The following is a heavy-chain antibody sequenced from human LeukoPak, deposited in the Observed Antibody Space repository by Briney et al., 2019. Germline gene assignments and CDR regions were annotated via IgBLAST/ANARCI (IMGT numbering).Heavy chain of an antibody. V-gene: IGHV3-30*18. D-gene: IGHD6-13*01. CDR2: ISTDGSHK. J-gene: IGHJ5*02. CDR3: AKDGTSSWFGEAT. Sequence: PGRSLRLSCAASGFTFSDYGMQWARQAPGQGLEWVALISTDGSHKDYADSVKGRFTLSRDNSKNTLYLQMNSLRVEDTAVYYCAKDGTSSWFGEATWGQGTLVTVSS. CDR1: GFTFSDYG.